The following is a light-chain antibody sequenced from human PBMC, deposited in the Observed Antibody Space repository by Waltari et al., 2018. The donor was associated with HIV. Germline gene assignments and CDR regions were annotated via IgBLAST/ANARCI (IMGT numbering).Light chain of an antibody. CDR2: DND. CDR3: GTWDTSLGAGV. CDR1: SSKFGNDF. Sequence: QSVLTQPPSVSAAPGQKVTISCSGSSSKFGNDFVSWYQHLPGAAPNLLIYDNDKRPSGISDRFSGSKSGTSATLGITGLQTGDEADYYCGTWDTSLGAGVFGGGTKLTVL. V-gene: IGLV1-51*01. J-gene: IGLJ3*02.